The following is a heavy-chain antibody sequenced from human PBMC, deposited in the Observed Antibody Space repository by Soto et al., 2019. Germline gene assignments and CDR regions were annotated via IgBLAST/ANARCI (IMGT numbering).Heavy chain of an antibody. CDR3: ARTDVGYFDWPQRGYYYGMDV. CDR2: INPSGGST. Sequence: ASVKVSCKASGYTFTSYYMHWVRQAPGQGLEWMGIINPSGGSTSYAQKFQGRVTMTRDASTSTVYMELSSLRSEDTAVYYCARTDVGYFDWPQRGYYYGMDVWGQGTTVTVSS. V-gene: IGHV1-46*01. J-gene: IGHJ6*02. D-gene: IGHD3-9*01. CDR1: GYTFTSYY.